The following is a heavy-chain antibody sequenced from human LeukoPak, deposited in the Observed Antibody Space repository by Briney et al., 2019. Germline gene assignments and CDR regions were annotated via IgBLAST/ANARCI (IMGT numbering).Heavy chain of an antibody. V-gene: IGHV4-39*01. Sequence: SETLSLTCTVSGGSISSSSYYWGWIRQPPGKGLEWIGSIYYSGSTYYNPSLKSRVTISVDTSKNQFSLKLSSVTAADTAVYYCASPRSITIFGVVRSNSFDYWGQGTLVTVSS. CDR1: GGSISSSSYY. CDR3: ASPRSITIFGVVRSNSFDY. J-gene: IGHJ4*02. D-gene: IGHD3-3*01. CDR2: IYYSGST.